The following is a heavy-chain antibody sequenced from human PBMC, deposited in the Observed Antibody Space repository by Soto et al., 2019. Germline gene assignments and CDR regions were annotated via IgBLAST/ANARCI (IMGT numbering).Heavy chain of an antibody. CDR3: AKGQYGSRLICSRDHYYYYGMDV. Sequence: QVQLVESGGGVVQPGRSLRLSCEASGFTFSSYGMHWVRQAPGKGLEWVAGISSDGSNKYYADSVKGRFSISRDNSKNTLYLQMNSLKAEVTAVDYCAKGQYGSRLICSRDHYYYYGMDVWGQCGTVTVSS. V-gene: IGHV3-30*18. J-gene: IGHJ6*02. D-gene: IGHD2-15*01. CDR2: ISSDGSNK. CDR1: GFTFSSYG.